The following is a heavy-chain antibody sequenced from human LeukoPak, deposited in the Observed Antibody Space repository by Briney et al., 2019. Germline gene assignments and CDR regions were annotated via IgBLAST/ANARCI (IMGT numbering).Heavy chain of an antibody. D-gene: IGHD3-22*01. CDR3: ARDAIPEYDSSGYYPDY. V-gene: IGHV1-18*01. CDR1: GYTFTSYG. Sequence: GASVKVSCKASGYTFTSYGISWVRQAPGQGLEWMGWISAYNGNTNYAQKFQGRVTITADKSTSTAYMELSSLRSEDTAAYYCARDAIPEYDSSGYYPDYWGQGTLVTVSS. CDR2: ISAYNGNT. J-gene: IGHJ4*02.